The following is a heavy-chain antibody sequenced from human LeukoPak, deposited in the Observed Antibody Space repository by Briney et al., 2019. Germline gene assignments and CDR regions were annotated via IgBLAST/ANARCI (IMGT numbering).Heavy chain of an antibody. Sequence: ASVKVSCKASGYTFTSYGTSWVRQAPGQGLEWMGWISAYSGNTNYAQKLQGRVTMTTDTSTSTAYMELRSLRSDDTAVYYCARDKSDNYYGSGSYYPGYWGQGTLVTVSS. V-gene: IGHV1-18*01. D-gene: IGHD3-10*01. CDR2: ISAYSGNT. CDR1: GYTFTSYG. CDR3: ARDKSDNYYGSGSYYPGY. J-gene: IGHJ4*02.